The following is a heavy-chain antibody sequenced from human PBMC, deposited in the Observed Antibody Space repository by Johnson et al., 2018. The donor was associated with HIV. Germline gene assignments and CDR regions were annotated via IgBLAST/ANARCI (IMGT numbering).Heavy chain of an antibody. Sequence: QVQLVESGGGVVQPGRSLRLSCAASGFTFSSYGMHWVRQAPGKGLEWVAVIWYDGSNKYYADSVKGRFTISRDNSKNTLSLQMDSLRAEDTAVYYCATDYNFWSGRPDSFDVWGQGTMVTVSS. CDR2: IWYDGSNK. CDR3: ATDYNFWSGRPDSFDV. V-gene: IGHV3-30*19. CDR1: GFTFSSYG. D-gene: IGHD3-3*01. J-gene: IGHJ3*01.